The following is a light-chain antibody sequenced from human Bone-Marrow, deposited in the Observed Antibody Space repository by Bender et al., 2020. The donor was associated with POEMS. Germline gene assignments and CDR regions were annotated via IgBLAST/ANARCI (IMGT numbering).Light chain of an antibody. CDR1: SSNIGAHA. Sequence: QSVLTQPPSASGTPGQRVTISCSGGSSNIGAHAVNWYQHLPGTAPKLLIYMNNQRPSGVPDRFSGSKSGTSASLAISGLRSDDEADYYCAVWDDSLNGWVFGGGTKLTVL. J-gene: IGLJ3*02. CDR3: AVWDDSLNGWV. V-gene: IGLV1-44*01. CDR2: MNN.